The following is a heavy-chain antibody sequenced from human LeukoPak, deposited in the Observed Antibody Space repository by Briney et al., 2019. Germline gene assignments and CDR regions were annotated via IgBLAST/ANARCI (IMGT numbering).Heavy chain of an antibody. V-gene: IGHV3-48*04. J-gene: IGHJ5*02. CDR3: ARHESLRYSLRGKNWFDP. CDR1: GFTFSSYS. Sequence: GGSLRLSCAASGFTFSSYSMNWVRQAPGKGLEWVSYISSSSSTIYYADSVKGRFTISRDNAKNSLYLQMNSLRAEDTAVYYCARHESLRYSLRGKNWFDPWGQGTLVTVSS. D-gene: IGHD3-9*01. CDR2: ISSSSSTI.